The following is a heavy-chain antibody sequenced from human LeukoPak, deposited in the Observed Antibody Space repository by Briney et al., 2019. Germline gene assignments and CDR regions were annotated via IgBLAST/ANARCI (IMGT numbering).Heavy chain of an antibody. D-gene: IGHD3-10*01. Sequence: SETLSLTCTVSGGSISSGNYYWTWIRQPAGKGLELIGRIYTSGSTSYNPSLKSRVTISVDTSKNQFSLKLTSVTAADTAVYYCASNLYGSGNYFAYWGQGTLVTVSS. J-gene: IGHJ4*02. CDR3: ASNLYGSGNYFAY. CDR1: GGSISSGNYY. CDR2: IYTSGST. V-gene: IGHV4-61*02.